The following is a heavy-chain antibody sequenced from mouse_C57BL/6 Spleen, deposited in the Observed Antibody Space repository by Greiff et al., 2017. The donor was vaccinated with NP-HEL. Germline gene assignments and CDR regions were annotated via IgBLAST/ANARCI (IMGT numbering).Heavy chain of an antibody. D-gene: IGHD4-1*01. CDR1: GYTFTSYW. CDR3: ARAGAYYAMDY. V-gene: IGHV1-59*01. J-gene: IGHJ4*01. CDR2: IDPSDSYT. Sequence: QVQLKQPGAELVRPGTSVKLSCKASGYTFTSYWMHWVKQRPGQGLEWIGVIDPSDSYTNYNQKFKGKATLTVDTSSSTAYMQLSSLTSVDSAIYYYARAGAYYAMDYWGQGTSVTVSS.